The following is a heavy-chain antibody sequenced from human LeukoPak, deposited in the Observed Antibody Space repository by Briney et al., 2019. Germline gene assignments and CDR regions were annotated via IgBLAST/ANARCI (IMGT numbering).Heavy chain of an antibody. V-gene: IGHV1-8*03. J-gene: IGHJ4*02. D-gene: IGHD3-22*01. Sequence: ASVKVSCKASGYTFTSYDINWVRQATGQGLEWMGWMNPNSGNTGYAQKFQGRVTITGNTSISTAYMELSSLRSEDTAVYFCARVSQDSRGYKHVFDYWGQGTLVTVSS. CDR2: MNPNSGNT. CDR1: GYTFTSYD. CDR3: ARVSQDSRGYKHVFDY.